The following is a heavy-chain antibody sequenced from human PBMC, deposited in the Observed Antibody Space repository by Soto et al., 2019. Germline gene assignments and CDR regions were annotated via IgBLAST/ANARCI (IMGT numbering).Heavy chain of an antibody. J-gene: IGHJ5*02. D-gene: IGHD6-19*01. CDR2: VSHDGTAT. Sequence: AGSLSLTCAASGFTVSNFSMHCGLRAPPGKAVGVAVVSHDGTATYYADSVKGRFTISRDNSKNTLYLQLNNVTTEDTAVYYWAKDVFNVGWYKYFDPWGQGTLVTVSS. CDR1: GFTVSNFS. V-gene: IGHV3-30*18. CDR3: AKDVFNVGWYKYFDP.